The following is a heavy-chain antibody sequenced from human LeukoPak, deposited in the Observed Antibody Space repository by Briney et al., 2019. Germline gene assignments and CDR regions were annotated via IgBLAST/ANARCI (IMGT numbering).Heavy chain of an antibody. CDR2: LSSSGGST. D-gene: IGHD2-2*01. V-gene: IGHV3-23*01. CDR3: ATDLVVVLPAAYDN. Sequence: GGSLRLSCSASGFIFSNYVMSWVRQSPGKGLEWVSTLSSSGGSTYHADSVKGRFTISRDNSKNTLYLQMNSLRAEDTAVYYCATDLVVVLPAAYDNWGQGALVTVSS. CDR1: GFIFSNYV. J-gene: IGHJ4*02.